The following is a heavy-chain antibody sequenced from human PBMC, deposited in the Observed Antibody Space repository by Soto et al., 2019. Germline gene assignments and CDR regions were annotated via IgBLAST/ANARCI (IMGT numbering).Heavy chain of an antibody. V-gene: IGHV1-69*02. CDR2: FIPILDMA. CDR1: GGTFNTYT. D-gene: IGHD2-21*01. J-gene: IGHJ4*02. Sequence: QVQVVQSGAEVKKPESSVKVSCKPSGGTFNTYTVNWVRLAPGHGLDWMGRFIPILDMANYAQKFQDRVTITADRSTLTAYMELNSLTSDDTAVYYCAVTYCRDNSCPRDFDFWGPGTRVTVSS. CDR3: AVTYCRDNSCPRDFDF.